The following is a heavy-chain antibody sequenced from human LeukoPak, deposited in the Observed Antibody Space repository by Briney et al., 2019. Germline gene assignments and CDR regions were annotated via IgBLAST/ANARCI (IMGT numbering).Heavy chain of an antibody. V-gene: IGHV3-30-3*01. D-gene: IGHD6-19*01. Sequence: GGSLRLSCAASGFTFSTYAIHWVRQAPGKGLEWVAVISDDGSTKYYADSVKGRFTISRDNSKNMLYLQMNSLRAEDAAVYYCARDLIAVTGTGFWFGPRGHGTLVTVSS. CDR1: GFTFSTYA. CDR3: ARDLIAVTGTGFWFGP. CDR2: ISDDGSTK. J-gene: IGHJ5*02.